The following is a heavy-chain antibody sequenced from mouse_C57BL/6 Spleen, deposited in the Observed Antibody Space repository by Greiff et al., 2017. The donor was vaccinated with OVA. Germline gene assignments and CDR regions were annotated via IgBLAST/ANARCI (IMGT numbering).Heavy chain of an antibody. CDR3: ARSAIYYGSSPSYAMDG. V-gene: IGHV1-69*01. CDR2: IDPSDSYT. D-gene: IGHD1-1*01. J-gene: IGHJ4*01. CDR1: GYTFTSYW. Sequence: QVQLQQPGAELVMPGASVKLSCKASGYTFTSYWMHWVKQRPGQGLEWIGEIDPSDSYTNYNQKFKGKSTLTVDKSSSTAYMQLSSLTSEDSAVYDCARSAIYYGSSPSYAMDGWGQGTSVTVSS.